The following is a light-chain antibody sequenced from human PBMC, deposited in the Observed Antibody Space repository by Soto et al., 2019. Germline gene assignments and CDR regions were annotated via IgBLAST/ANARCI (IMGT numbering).Light chain of an antibody. CDR1: SSDVGDYNY. J-gene: IGLJ2*01. Sequence: QSVLTQPASVSGSPGQSITISCTGASSDVGDYNYVSWYQHHPGKAPKLIIYDVNNRPSGVSNRFSGSKSGNTASLAISGLQAEDESHYFCSSYTSSNSLVFGGGTQLTVL. CDR2: DVN. V-gene: IGLV2-14*03. CDR3: SSYTSSNSLV.